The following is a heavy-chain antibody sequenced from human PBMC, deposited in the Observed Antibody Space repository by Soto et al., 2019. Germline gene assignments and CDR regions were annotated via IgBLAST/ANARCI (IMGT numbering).Heavy chain of an antibody. D-gene: IGHD4-17*01. CDR3: AKSPAVLRTFAY. V-gene: IGHV3-23*01. CDR1: GFIFSNYA. J-gene: IGHJ4*02. Sequence: EVQLLDSGGGLVQPGGSLRLSCAASGFIFSNYAMSWVRHAPGKGLEGVAIISSGGGTTYNVDSVKGRFIISRDSSKNTLYRQMNSLRAEDTALYYCAKSPAVLRTFAYWGQGTLVTVSS. CDR2: ISSGGGTT.